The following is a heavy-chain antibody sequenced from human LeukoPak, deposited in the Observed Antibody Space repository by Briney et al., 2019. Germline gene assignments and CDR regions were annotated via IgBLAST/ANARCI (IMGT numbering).Heavy chain of an antibody. Sequence: GGSLRLSCAASGFTFNDYYMSWIRQAPGKGLEWVSYMSSSGSTIYYADSVKGRFTISRDNAKNSLYLQMNSLRAEDTAVYYCARESRQWLVLGGVDYWGQGTLVNVSS. D-gene: IGHD6-19*01. V-gene: IGHV3-11*04. CDR1: GFTFNDYY. CDR2: MSSSGSTI. CDR3: ARESRQWLVLGGVDY. J-gene: IGHJ4*02.